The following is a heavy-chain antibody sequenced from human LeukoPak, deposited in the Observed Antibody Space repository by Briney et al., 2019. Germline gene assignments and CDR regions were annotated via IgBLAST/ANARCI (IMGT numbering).Heavy chain of an antibody. D-gene: IGHD3-16*02. Sequence: NPGGSLRLSCAASRFTFCDYYMSWIRQAPGKGLEWVSYISSSGSTIYYADSVKGRFTISRDNAKNSLYLQMNSLRAEDTAVYYCVRGGYDYVWGSYHSPSSDYWGQGTLVTVSS. CDR3: VRGGYDYVWGSYHSPSSDY. V-gene: IGHV3-11*01. CDR1: RFTFCDYY. J-gene: IGHJ4*02. CDR2: ISSSGSTI.